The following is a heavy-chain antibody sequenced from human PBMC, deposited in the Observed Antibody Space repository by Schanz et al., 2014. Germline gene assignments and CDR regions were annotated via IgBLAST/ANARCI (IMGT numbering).Heavy chain of an antibody. V-gene: IGHV3-23*04. Sequence: EVRLVESGGGLVQPGRSLRLSCAASGFIFSTFGMQWVRQAPGKGLEWVSAISGSGTTTYYADSVKGRFTISRDNSKNTLDLQMNSLRAEDTAIYYCAKDLAAVGVFDYWGQGSLVTVSP. D-gene: IGHD6-13*01. CDR3: AKDLAAVGVFDY. CDR2: ISGSGTTT. CDR1: GFIFSTFG. J-gene: IGHJ4*02.